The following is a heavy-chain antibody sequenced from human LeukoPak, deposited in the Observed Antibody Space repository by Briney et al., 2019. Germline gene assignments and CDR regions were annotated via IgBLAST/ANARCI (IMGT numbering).Heavy chain of an antibody. CDR3: ARDVQSAGYYNSAGY. J-gene: IGHJ4*02. V-gene: IGHV3-49*03. D-gene: IGHD3-9*01. CDR1: GFTFGDYA. Sequence: PGRSLRLSCTTSGFTFGDYAMSWFRQAPGKGLEWVGFIRGKAYGGTTEYAASVKGRFSISRDDSKSIAYQQMYSLKIEDTAVYYCARDVQSAGYYNSAGYWGQGTLVTVSS. CDR2: IRGKAYGGTT.